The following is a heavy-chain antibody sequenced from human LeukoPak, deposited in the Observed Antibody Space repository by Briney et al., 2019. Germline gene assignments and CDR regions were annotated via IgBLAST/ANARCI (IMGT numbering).Heavy chain of an antibody. Sequence: GGSLRLSCAASGFTFSTYEMKWVRQAPGKGLEWVSSISSRAGTIYYAHSVKGRFTISRDNARDSLYLQMNSLRDDDTSVYFCARDASALYWGRGTLVTVSS. CDR3: ARDASALY. V-gene: IGHV3-48*03. CDR2: ISSRAGTI. D-gene: IGHD6-19*01. J-gene: IGHJ4*02. CDR1: GFTFSTYE.